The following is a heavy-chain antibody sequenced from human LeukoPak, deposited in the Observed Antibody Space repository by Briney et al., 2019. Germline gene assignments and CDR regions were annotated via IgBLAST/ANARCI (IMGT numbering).Heavy chain of an antibody. CDR3: ARDFFDYYYYYMDV. V-gene: IGHV3-53*01. J-gene: IGHJ6*03. CDR2: IYSGGST. CDR1: GFTVSSNY. Sequence: GGSLRLSCAASGFTVSSNYMSWVRQAPGKGLEWVSVIYSGGSTYYADSVKGRFTISRDNSKNTLYLQMNSLRAEDTAVYYCARDFFDYYYYYMDVWGKGTTVTVSS. D-gene: IGHD3-3*01.